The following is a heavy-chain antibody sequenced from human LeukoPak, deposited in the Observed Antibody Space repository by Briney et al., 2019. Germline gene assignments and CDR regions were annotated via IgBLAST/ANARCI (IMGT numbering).Heavy chain of an antibody. J-gene: IGHJ4*02. V-gene: IGHV3-74*01. CDR1: GFTFNSYW. CDR3: AGGSQGDY. Sequence: PGGSLRLSCAASGFTFNSYWMHWVRQAPGKGLVWVSRIKSDGSSTSYADSVKGRFTISRDNAKNTLYLQMNSLRVEDTAVYYCAGGSQGDYWGQGTLVTVSP. CDR2: IKSDGSST.